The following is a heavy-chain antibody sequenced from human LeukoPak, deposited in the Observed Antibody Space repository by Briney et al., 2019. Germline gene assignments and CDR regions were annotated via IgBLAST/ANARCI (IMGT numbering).Heavy chain of an antibody. CDR1: GFTVSSNY. V-gene: IGHV3-53*01. Sequence: GGSLRLSCAASGFTVSSNYMSWVRQAPGKGLEWVSVIYSGGSTYYADSVKGRFTISRDNAKNSLFLQMNSLRAEDTAVYYCARVFYSSSSRLFDYWGQGTLVTVSS. D-gene: IGHD6-6*01. J-gene: IGHJ4*02. CDR3: ARVFYSSSSRLFDY. CDR2: IYSGGST.